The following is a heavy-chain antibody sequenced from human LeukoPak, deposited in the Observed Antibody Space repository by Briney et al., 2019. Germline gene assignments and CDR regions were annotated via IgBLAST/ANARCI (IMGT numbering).Heavy chain of an antibody. V-gene: IGHV3-21*01. CDR3: ARGSVGAIKQFDY. CDR2: ISSSSSYI. Sequence: GGSLRLSCVASGFTFDNYSMNWVRQAPGKGLEWVSSISSSSSYIYYADSVNGRFTISRDNAKNSLYLQMNSLRAEDTAVYYCARGSVGAIKQFDYWGQGTLVTVSS. D-gene: IGHD1-26*01. CDR1: GFTFDNYS. J-gene: IGHJ4*02.